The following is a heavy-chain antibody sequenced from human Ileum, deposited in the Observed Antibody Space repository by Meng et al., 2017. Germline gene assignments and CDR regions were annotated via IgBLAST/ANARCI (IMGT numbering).Heavy chain of an antibody. D-gene: IGHD3-16*02. J-gene: IGHJ4*02. V-gene: IGHV1-69*13. CDR2: IIPIFGTA. Sequence: SVKVSCKASGGTFSSYAISWVRQAPGQGLEWMGGIIPIFGTANYAQKFQGRVTITADESTSTAYMELSSLRSEDTAVYYCAREPTPRTYYDYVWGSYRSYYFDYWGQGTLVTVSS. CDR3: AREPTPRTYYDYVWGSYRSYYFDY. CDR1: GGTFSSYA.